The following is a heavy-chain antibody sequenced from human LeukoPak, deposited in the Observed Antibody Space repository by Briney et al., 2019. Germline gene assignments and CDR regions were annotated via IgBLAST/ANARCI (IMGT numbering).Heavy chain of an antibody. V-gene: IGHV3-15*07. CDR2: IKSKTVGGTT. CDR1: GFIFTNAW. Sequence: GGSLRLSCATSGFIFTNAWMKWVRQAPGKGLEWVGLIKSKTVGGTTDFAAPVKGRFTMSRDDSKNTLYLQMNSLTSGDTAVYYCTQGGGQYFDYWGQGTLVTVSS. D-gene: IGHD2-15*01. J-gene: IGHJ4*02. CDR3: TQGGGQYFDY.